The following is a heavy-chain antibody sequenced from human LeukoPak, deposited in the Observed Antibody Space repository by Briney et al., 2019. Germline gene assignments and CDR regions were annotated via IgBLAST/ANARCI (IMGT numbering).Heavy chain of an antibody. V-gene: IGHV3-23*01. CDR3: ARTNAYSYSYGSGSSHY. J-gene: IGHJ4*02. Sequence: GGSLRLSCAASGFTFSSYAMSWVRQAPGKGLEWVSAISGSGTNTYYADSVQGRFTISRDNSKNTLYLQMNSLRAEDTSVYYCARTNAYSYSYGSGSSHYWGQGTLVTVSS. CDR1: GFTFSSYA. D-gene: IGHD3-10*01. CDR2: ISGSGTNT.